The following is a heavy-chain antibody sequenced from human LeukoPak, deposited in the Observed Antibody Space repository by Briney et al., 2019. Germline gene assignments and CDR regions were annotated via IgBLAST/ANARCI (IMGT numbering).Heavy chain of an antibody. V-gene: IGHV1-46*01. CDR1: GYTFSMYY. D-gene: IGHD4-17*01. CDR2: INPSGETT. Sequence: ASVKVSCKASGYTFSMYYMHWVRQAPGQGLEWMGIINPSGETTAYAQRFQGRVTMTSDTSTNTLYMELSSLRSGDTAVYYCARGGDYGDYFEYWGQGTLVTVSS. CDR3: ARGGDYGDYFEY. J-gene: IGHJ4*01.